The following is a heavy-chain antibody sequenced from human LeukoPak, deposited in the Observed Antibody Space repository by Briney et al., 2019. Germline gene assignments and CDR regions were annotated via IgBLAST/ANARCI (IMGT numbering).Heavy chain of an antibody. CDR2: IYYSGST. D-gene: IGHD3-10*01. CDR1: GGSCSSYH. CDR3: AREHYYGSGIDY. J-gene: IGHJ4*02. Sequence: SETLSLTCTVSGGSCSSYHWNLIRQPPGKGLEWIGYIYYSGSTNYNPSLKSRVTISVDTSKNQFSLKLSSVTAADTAVYYCAREHYYGSGIDYWGQGTLVTVSS. V-gene: IGHV4-59*01.